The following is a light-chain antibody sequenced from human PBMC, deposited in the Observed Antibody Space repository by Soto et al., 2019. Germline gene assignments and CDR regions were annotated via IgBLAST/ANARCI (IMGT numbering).Light chain of an antibody. J-gene: IGKJ4*01. CDR1: QTFRNN. CDR3: QQYHEWPLT. V-gene: IGKV3-15*01. CDR2: GAS. Sequence: EIEMTQSPATLSVSPGERATLSCRASQTFRNNLAWYQQKPVQAPRLLLWGASTRATGIPARFSGSQSGTEVTLTISSLQSEDFAVYYCQQYHEWPLTFGGGTKVEIK.